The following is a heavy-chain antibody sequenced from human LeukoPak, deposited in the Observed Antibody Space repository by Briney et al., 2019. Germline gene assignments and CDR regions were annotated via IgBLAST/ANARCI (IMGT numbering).Heavy chain of an antibody. D-gene: IGHD3-9*01. CDR3: AGEYYDILTGLDSDY. CDR1: GYTFTGYY. CDR2: INPNGGDT. Sequence: GASVKVSCKASGYTFTGYYMHWVRQAPGQGLQWMGWINPNGGDTNYAQKFQGRVTMTRDTSISTAYMELSRLRSDDTAVYYCAGEYYDILTGLDSDYWGQGTLVTVSS. J-gene: IGHJ4*02. V-gene: IGHV1-2*02.